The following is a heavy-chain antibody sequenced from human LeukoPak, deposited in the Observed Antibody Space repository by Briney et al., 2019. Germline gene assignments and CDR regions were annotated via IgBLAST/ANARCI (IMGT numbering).Heavy chain of an antibody. CDR3: ARDLGNCFDY. J-gene: IGHJ4*02. V-gene: IGHV3-21*01. CDR2: ISSSSSYI. D-gene: IGHD4-23*01. Sequence: GGSLRLSCAAPGFTFSSYGMHWVRQAPGKGLEWVSSISSSSSYIYYADSVKGRFTISRDNAKNSLYLQMNSLRAEDTAVYYCARDLGNCFDYWGQGTLVTVSS. CDR1: GFTFSSYG.